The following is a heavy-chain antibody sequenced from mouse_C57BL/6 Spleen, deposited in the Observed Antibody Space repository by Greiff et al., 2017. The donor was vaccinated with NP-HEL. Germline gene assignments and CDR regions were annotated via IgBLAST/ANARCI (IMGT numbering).Heavy chain of an antibody. CDR3: ARDTGSYFDY. Sequence: EVKVEESGGGLVKPGGSLKLSCAASGFTFSSYAMSWVRQTPDKRLEWVATISDGGSYTYYPDNVKGRFTISRDNAKNNLYLQMSHLKSEDTAMYYCARDTGSYFDYWGQGTTLTVSS. J-gene: IGHJ2*01. D-gene: IGHD1-1*01. V-gene: IGHV5-4*01. CDR2: ISDGGSYT. CDR1: GFTFSSYA.